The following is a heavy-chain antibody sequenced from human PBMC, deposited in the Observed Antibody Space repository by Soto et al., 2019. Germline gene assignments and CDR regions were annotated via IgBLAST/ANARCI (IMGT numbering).Heavy chain of an antibody. CDR1: GDSISRSYW. V-gene: IGHV4-4*02. J-gene: IGHJ3*02. D-gene: IGHD5-18*01. Sequence: PSETLSLTCAVSGDSISRSYWWSWVRQLPGKGLEWIGEIYHSGSTIYNPSLQSRVTLSVDKSKNEFSLKMSSVTDADTAAYYCLPSGLRYGNDAFDIWGQGTMVTVSS. CDR2: IYHSGST. CDR3: LPSGLRYGNDAFDI.